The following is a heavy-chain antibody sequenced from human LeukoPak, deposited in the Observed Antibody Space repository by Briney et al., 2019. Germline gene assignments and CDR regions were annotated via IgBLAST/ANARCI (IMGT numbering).Heavy chain of an antibody. J-gene: IGHJ4*02. D-gene: IGHD3-3*01. CDR3: ARGEPYYDFWSGYYFDY. Sequence: PSETLSLTCTVSGGSISSYYWSWIRQPPGKGLEWIGYIYYSGSTNYNPSLKSRVTISVDTSKNQFSLKLSSVTAADTAAYYCARGEPYYDFWSGYYFDYWGQGTLVTVSS. CDR2: IYYSGST. CDR1: GGSISSYY. V-gene: IGHV4-59*01.